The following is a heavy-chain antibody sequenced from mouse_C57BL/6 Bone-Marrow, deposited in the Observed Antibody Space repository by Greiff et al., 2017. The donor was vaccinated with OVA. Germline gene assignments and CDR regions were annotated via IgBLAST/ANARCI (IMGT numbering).Heavy chain of an antibody. CDR1: GFNIKDDY. J-gene: IGHJ3*01. V-gene: IGHV14-4*01. CDR2: IDPENGDT. Sequence: EVKLQESGAELVRPGASVKLSCTASGFNIKDDYMHWVKQRPEQGLEWIGWIDPENGDTEYASKFQGKATITADTSSNTAYLQLSSLTSEDTAVYYCTTLLPFAYWGQGTLVTVSA. D-gene: IGHD2-3*01. CDR3: TTLLPFAY.